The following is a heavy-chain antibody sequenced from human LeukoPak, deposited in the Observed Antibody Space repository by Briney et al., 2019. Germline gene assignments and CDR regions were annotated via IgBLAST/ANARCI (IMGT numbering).Heavy chain of an antibody. Sequence: PGGSLRLSCAASGFTFSNYAMGWVRQAPGKGLEWVSALSGSGGSTYYADSVKGRFTISRDNSKNALYMQMNSLRVEDTAVYYCVKEGAYYDFWSGTNDYWGQGTLVTVSP. CDR1: GFTFSNYA. D-gene: IGHD3-3*01. CDR2: LSGSGGST. V-gene: IGHV3-23*01. CDR3: VKEGAYYDFWSGTNDY. J-gene: IGHJ4*02.